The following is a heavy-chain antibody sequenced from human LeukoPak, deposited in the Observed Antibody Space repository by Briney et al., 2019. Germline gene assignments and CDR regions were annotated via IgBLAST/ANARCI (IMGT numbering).Heavy chain of an antibody. D-gene: IGHD2-21*02. CDR3: AKAPYCGGDCYFIDY. J-gene: IGHJ4*02. V-gene: IGHV3-30*18. CDR2: ISYDGSNK. Sequence: GRSLRLSCAASGFTFTSYGMHWVRQAPGKGLEWVAVISYDGSNKYYADSVKGRFTISRDNSKNTLYLQMNSLRAEDTAVYYCAKAPYCGGDCYFIDYWGQGTLVTVSS. CDR1: GFTFTSYG.